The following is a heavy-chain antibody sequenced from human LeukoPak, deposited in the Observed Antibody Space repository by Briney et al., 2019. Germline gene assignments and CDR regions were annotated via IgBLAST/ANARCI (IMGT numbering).Heavy chain of an antibody. Sequence: ASVTVSCKASGYTFTSYAMNWVRQAPGQGLEWMGWINTNTGNPTYAQGFTGRFVFSLDTSVSTAYLQISSLKAEDTAVYYCARVGLPHYYYYMDVWGKGTTVTVSS. J-gene: IGHJ6*03. CDR1: GYTFTSYA. D-gene: IGHD2-15*01. CDR2: INTNTGNP. CDR3: ARVGLPHYYYYMDV. V-gene: IGHV7-4-1*02.